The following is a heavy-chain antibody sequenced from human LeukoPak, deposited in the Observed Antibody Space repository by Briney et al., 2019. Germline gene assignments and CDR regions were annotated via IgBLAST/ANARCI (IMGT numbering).Heavy chain of an antibody. CDR3: AREGYDSSGYDYPFLYDY. CDR2: INHSGST. Sequence: SETLSLTCAVYGGSFSGYYWSWIRQPPGKGLEWIGEINHSGSTNYNPSLKSRVTISVDTSKNQFSLKLSSVTAADTAVYYCAREGYDSSGYDYPFLYDYWGQGTLVTVSS. J-gene: IGHJ4*02. V-gene: IGHV4-34*01. CDR1: GGSFSGYY. D-gene: IGHD3-22*01.